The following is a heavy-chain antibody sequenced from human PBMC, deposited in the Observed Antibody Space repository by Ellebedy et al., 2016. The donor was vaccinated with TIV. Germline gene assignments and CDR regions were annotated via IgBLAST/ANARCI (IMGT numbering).Heavy chain of an antibody. Sequence: GESLKISCAASGFTFSSYAMHWVRQAPGKGLEWVAVISYDGSNKYYADSVKGRFTISRDNSKNTLYLQMNSLRSEDTAVYYCARDLVATISGVGDFDYWGQGTLVTVSS. V-gene: IGHV3-30*04. CDR1: GFTFSSYA. CDR3: ARDLVATISGVGDFDY. D-gene: IGHD5-12*01. J-gene: IGHJ4*02. CDR2: ISYDGSNK.